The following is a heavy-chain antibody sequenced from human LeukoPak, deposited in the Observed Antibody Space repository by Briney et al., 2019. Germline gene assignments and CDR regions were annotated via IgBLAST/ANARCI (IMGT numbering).Heavy chain of an antibody. V-gene: IGHV3-23*01. CDR2: VYGGGGGT. D-gene: IGHD2-15*01. J-gene: IGHJ6*02. CDR3: ARLYCSGGSCYSGYYYYYGMDV. CDR1: GFTLSSYA. Sequence: GGSLRLSCAASGFTLSSYAMTWVRQAPGRGLEWVSSVYGGGGGTYYADSVKGRFTISRDNSKNTLYLQMNSLRAEDTAVYYCARLYCSGGSCYSGYYYYYGMDVWGQGTTVTVSS.